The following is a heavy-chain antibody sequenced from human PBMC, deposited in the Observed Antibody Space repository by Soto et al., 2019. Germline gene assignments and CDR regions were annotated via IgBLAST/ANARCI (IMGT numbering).Heavy chain of an antibody. Sequence: QVQLVESGGGLVEPRGSLRLSCAASGFTFSDYYMSWIRQAPGKGLEWLSYISSSGATIYYVDSVKGRFTISRDNAKKSLYLQMDSLRAEDTAVYYCARDGVLAPGPIDYWGPGTLVTVSS. CDR1: GFTFSDYY. CDR2: ISSSGATI. V-gene: IGHV3-11*01. J-gene: IGHJ4*02. CDR3: ARDGVLAPGPIDY. D-gene: IGHD3-3*01.